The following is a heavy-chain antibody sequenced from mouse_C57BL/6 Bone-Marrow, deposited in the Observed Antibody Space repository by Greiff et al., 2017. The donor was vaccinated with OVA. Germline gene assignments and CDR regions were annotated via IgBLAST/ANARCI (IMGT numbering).Heavy chain of an antibody. D-gene: IGHD1-1*01. CDR2: IWSGGST. CDR3: AKNIDYGSSYWYFDV. J-gene: IGHJ1*03. V-gene: IGHV2-4*01. CDR1: GFSLTSYG. Sequence: QVQLKQSGPGLVQPSQSLSITCTVSGFSLTSYGVHWVRQPPGKGLEWLGVIWSGGSTDYNAAFISRLSISKDNSKCQVFFKMNSLQADDTAIYYCAKNIDYGSSYWYFDVWGTGTTVTVSS.